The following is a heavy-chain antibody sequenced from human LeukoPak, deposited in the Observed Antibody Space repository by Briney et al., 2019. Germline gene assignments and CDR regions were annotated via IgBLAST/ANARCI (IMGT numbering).Heavy chain of an antibody. D-gene: IGHD4-23*01. Sequence: SVKVSCKASGGTFSSYAISWVRQAPGQGLEWMGRIIPILGIANYAQKFQGRVTITADKSTSTAYMELSSLRSEDTAVYYCARGTVVTLGPHYYYYGMDVWGQGTTVTVSS. J-gene: IGHJ6*02. CDR3: ARGTVVTLGPHYYYYGMDV. CDR2: IIPILGIA. V-gene: IGHV1-69*04. CDR1: GGTFSSYA.